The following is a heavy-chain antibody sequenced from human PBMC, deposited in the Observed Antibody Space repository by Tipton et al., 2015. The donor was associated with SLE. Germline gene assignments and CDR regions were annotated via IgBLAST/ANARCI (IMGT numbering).Heavy chain of an antibody. CDR2: IYYSGIT. V-gene: IGHV4-59*01. CDR1: GGSISSYY. D-gene: IGHD3-3*01. Sequence: TLSLTCTVSGGSISSYYWSWIRQPPGKGLEWIGYIYYSGITNYNPSLKSRVTISVDTSKNQFSLKLSSVAAADTAVYYCARDLEWLFGWFDPWGQGTLVTVSS. J-gene: IGHJ5*02. CDR3: ARDLEWLFGWFDP.